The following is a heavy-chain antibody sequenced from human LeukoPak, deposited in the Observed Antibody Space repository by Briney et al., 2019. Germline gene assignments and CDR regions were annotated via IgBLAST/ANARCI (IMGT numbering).Heavy chain of an antibody. Sequence: GGSLRLSCAASGFTFSSYWMSWVRQAPGKGLEWVANIKQDGSEKYYVDSVKGRFTISRDNAKNSLYLQMNSLRAEDTAVYYCARADYVWGSYRDNWFDPWGQGTLVTVSS. CDR1: GFTFSSYW. CDR2: IKQDGSEK. D-gene: IGHD3-16*02. V-gene: IGHV3-7*04. J-gene: IGHJ5*02. CDR3: ARADYVWGSYRDNWFDP.